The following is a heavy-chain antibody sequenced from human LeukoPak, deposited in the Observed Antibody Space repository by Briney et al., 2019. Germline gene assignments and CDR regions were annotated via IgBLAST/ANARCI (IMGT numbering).Heavy chain of an antibody. Sequence: PGGSLRLSCAASGFTFSSYAMHWVRQAPGKGLEWVAVISYDGSNKYYADSVKGRFTISRDNSKNTLYLQMTSLRAEDTAVYYCARQNTPHGNFDYWGQGILVTVSS. D-gene: IGHD1-26*01. CDR1: GFTFSSYA. V-gene: IGHV3-30*04. CDR2: ISYDGSNK. J-gene: IGHJ4*02. CDR3: ARQNTPHGNFDY.